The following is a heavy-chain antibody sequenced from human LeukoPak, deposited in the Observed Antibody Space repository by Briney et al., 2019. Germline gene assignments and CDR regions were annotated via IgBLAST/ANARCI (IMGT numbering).Heavy chain of an antibody. CDR1: GFTFSSYS. D-gene: IGHD1-1*01. Sequence: GGSLRLSCAASGFTFSSYSMNWVRQAPGKGLEWVSSISSSSSYIYYADSVKGRFTISRDNSKNTLYLQMNSLRAEDTAVYYCARDRSPNNYDAFDIWGQGTMVTVSS. J-gene: IGHJ3*02. CDR2: ISSSSSYI. CDR3: ARDRSPNNYDAFDI. V-gene: IGHV3-21*04.